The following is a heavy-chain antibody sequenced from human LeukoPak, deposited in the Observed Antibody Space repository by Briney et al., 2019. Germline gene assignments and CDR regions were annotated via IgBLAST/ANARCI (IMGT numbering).Heavy chain of an antibody. J-gene: IGHJ4*02. Sequence: GGSLRLSCAASGFTFSSYIMSWVRQAPGKGLEWVSTVTTSGDDAYYADSVKGRFTISRDNSKNTLFLQMNSLRAEDTAMYHCVRNLYKAYLGYWGQGTLVTVSS. V-gene: IGHV3-23*01. CDR1: GFTFSSYI. CDR3: VRNLYKAYLGY. D-gene: IGHD1-1*01. CDR2: VTTSGDDA.